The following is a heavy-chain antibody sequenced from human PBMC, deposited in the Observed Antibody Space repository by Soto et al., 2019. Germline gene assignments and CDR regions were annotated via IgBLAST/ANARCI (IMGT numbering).Heavy chain of an antibody. CDR2: ISWKSGTI. D-gene: IGHD2-2*01. Sequence: EVQLVESGGGLVQPGGSLRLSCAASGFTFDDYVMHWVRQAPGKGLEWVSGISWKSGTIGYADSVQGRFTISRDNAKNSLYLQMSSLRTEATAFYYCAKDMSARSDSWLNWFDPWGQGTLVTVSS. V-gene: IGHV3-9*01. CDR3: AKDMSARSDSWLNWFDP. CDR1: GFTFDDYV. J-gene: IGHJ5*02.